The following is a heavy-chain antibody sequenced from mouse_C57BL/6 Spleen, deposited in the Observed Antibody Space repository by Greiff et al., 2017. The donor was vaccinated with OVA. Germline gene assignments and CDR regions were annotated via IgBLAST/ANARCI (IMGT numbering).Heavy chain of an antibody. D-gene: IGHD1-1*01. V-gene: IGHV3-6*01. CDR3: ARQRYYGSSYGFDY. Sequence: ESGPGLVKPSQSLSLTCSVTGYSITSGYYWNWIRQFPGNKLEWMGYISYDGSNNYNPSLKNRISITRDTSKNQFFLKLNSVTTEDTATYYCARQRYYGSSYGFDYWGQGTTLTVSS. CDR2: ISYDGSN. J-gene: IGHJ2*01. CDR1: GYSITSGYY.